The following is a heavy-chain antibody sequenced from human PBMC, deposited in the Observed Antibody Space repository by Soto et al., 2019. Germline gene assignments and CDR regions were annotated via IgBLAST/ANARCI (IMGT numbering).Heavy chain of an antibody. CDR3: AKSVTTVAGTSWFEP. CDR2: ISWNSGSI. D-gene: IGHD6-19*01. V-gene: IGHV3-9*01. CDR1: GFTFDDYA. J-gene: IGHJ5*02. Sequence: EVQLVESGGGLVQPGRSLRLSCAASGFTFDDYAMHWVRQAPGKGLEWVSGISWNSGSIGYADSVKGRFTISRDNAKNSLYLQMNSLRVEDTALYYCAKSVTTVAGTSWFEPWGQGTLVTVSS.